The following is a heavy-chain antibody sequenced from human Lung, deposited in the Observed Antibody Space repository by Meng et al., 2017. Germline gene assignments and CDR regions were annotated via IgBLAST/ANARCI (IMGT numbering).Heavy chain of an antibody. J-gene: IGHJ4*02. CDR3: AREAVTTYTLDY. V-gene: IGHV4-31*03. CDR2: IYYSGST. Sequence: SETLSLTCTVSGGSISSGGYYWSWIRQHPGKGLEWIGYIYYSGSTYYNPSLKSRGTISVDTSKNQFSLKLSSVTAADTAVYYCAREAVTTYTLDYWGQGTLVTVSS. CDR1: GGSISSGGYY. D-gene: IGHD4-17*01.